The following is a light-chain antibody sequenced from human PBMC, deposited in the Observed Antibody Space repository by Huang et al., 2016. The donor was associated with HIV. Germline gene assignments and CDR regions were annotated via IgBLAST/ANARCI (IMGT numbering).Light chain of an antibody. CDR2: GAS. V-gene: IGKV3-20*01. Sequence: EIVLTQSPATLSLSPGERATLSCRASQSVSSSYLAWYQQKPGQAPRLLIYGASSRATGIPDRFSGSGSGTDFTLTISRLEPEDFAVYYCQQYGNSPTFGPGTKVDIK. CDR1: QSVSSSY. CDR3: QQYGNSPT. J-gene: IGKJ3*01.